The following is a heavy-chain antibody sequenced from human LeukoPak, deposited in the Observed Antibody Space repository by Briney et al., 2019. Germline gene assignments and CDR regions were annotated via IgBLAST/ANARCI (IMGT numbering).Heavy chain of an antibody. CDR3: AKNGKDNYDMFFDY. CDR1: GSTFSSYW. Sequence: GGSLRLSCAASGSTFSSYWMHWVRQAPGKGLEWVSALGDNDGRTFYADSVKGRFTISRDNSKNTLYLQMNSLRAEDTAIYYCAKNGKDNYDMFFDYWGQGTLVTVSS. D-gene: IGHD3-9*01. V-gene: IGHV3-23*01. CDR2: LGDNDGRT. J-gene: IGHJ4*02.